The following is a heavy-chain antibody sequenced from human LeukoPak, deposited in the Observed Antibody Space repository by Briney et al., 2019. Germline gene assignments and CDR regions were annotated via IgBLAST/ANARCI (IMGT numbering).Heavy chain of an antibody. D-gene: IGHD2-21*01. Sequence: PGGSLRLSCAASGFTFSTYWMTWVRQAPGKGPEWVANIKEDGSEMRYVDSVKGRFTISRDNAKNSLYLQMNSLRAEDTAVYYCSRGMSYHLYWGQGTLVTVST. J-gene: IGHJ4*02. CDR3: SRGMSYHLY. V-gene: IGHV3-7*04. CDR1: GFTFSTYW. CDR2: IKEDGSEM.